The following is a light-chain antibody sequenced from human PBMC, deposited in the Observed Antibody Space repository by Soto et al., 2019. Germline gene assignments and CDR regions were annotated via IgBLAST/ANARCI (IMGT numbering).Light chain of an antibody. Sequence: DIQMTQSPSTLSASVGDRVTITCRASQSISSWLAWYQHKPGKAPKLLIYDASSLESGVPSRFSGNGSGTEFTLTISSLQPDDFATYYCLEYNSYLIYTFGQGTKVDIK. CDR1: QSISSW. J-gene: IGKJ1*01. CDR2: DAS. V-gene: IGKV1-5*01. CDR3: LEYNSYLIYT.